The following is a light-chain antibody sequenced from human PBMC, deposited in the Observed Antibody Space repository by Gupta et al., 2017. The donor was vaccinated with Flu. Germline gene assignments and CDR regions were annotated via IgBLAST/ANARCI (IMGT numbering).Light chain of an antibody. CDR2: KAS. CDR3: MHSTRWPWT. Sequence: DAVMTQSPLSLPVTLGQPASISCRSSESLVYSDGDSYVSWFHQRPGQSPRRLFYKASNRDSGVPDRISGSGSVTDFTLTISRLEAEDVGVYYCMHSTRWPWTFGQGTKVEI. CDR1: ESLVYSDGDSY. J-gene: IGKJ1*01. V-gene: IGKV2-30*01.